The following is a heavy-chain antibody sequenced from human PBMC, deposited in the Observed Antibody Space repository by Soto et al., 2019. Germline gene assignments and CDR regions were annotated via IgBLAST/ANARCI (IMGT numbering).Heavy chain of an antibody. D-gene: IGHD3-10*01. CDR2: IYYSGST. V-gene: IGHV4-39*01. CDR1: GGSISSSSYY. J-gene: IGHJ6*02. Sequence: SETLSLTCTVSGGSISSSSYYWGWIRQPPGKGLEWIGSIYYSGSTYYNPSLKSRVTISVDTPKNQFSLKLSSVTAADTAVYYCARILQGLLWFGELLDGMDVWGQGTTVTVSS. CDR3: ARILQGLLWFGELLDGMDV.